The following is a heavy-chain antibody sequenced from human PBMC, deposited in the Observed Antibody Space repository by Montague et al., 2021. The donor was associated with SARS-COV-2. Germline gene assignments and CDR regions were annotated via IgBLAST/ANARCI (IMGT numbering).Heavy chain of an antibody. D-gene: IGHD3-22*01. CDR2: IYTSGSA. Sequence: TLSLTCTVSGGSISSGSYDWTWIRQPAGKGLEWIGRIYTSGSAIYNASLKSRVTISLDTSKNQFSLKLSSVTAADTAVYYCARDRERYDASDYSGVYYYYGMDVWGQGTTVTVSS. CDR1: GGSISSGSYD. V-gene: IGHV4-61*02. CDR3: ARDRERYDASDYSGVYYYYGMDV. J-gene: IGHJ6*02.